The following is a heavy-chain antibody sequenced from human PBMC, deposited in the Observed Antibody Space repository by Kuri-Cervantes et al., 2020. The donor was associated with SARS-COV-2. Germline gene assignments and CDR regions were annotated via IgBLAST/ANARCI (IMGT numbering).Heavy chain of an antibody. CDR3: AKDPEGYYYDSSGYYHYYYYGMDV. D-gene: IGHD3-22*01. CDR2: ISGSGGST. J-gene: IGHJ6*02. V-gene: IGHV3-23*01. CDR1: GFTFSSYA. Sequence: GGSLRLSCAASGFTFSSYAMSWVRQAPGKGLEWVSAISGSGGSTYYADSVKGRLTISRDNSKNTLYLQMNSLRAEDTAVYYCAKDPEGYYYDSSGYYHYYYYGMDVWGQGTTVTVSS.